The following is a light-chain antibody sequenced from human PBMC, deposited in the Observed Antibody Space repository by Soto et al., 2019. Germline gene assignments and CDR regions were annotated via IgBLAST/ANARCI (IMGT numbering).Light chain of an antibody. J-gene: IGKJ3*01. Sequence: DIVMTQSPDSLAVSLGERASINCRSNQSVLYSSNDKNYLAWYQQKPGQPPKLLIYWASSRESGVPARFSGSGSGTEFTLTISSLQAEDVAVYYCQPYYSTPFTFGPGTIVEIK. CDR2: WAS. V-gene: IGKV4-1*01. CDR3: QPYYSTPFT. CDR1: QSVLYSSNDKNY.